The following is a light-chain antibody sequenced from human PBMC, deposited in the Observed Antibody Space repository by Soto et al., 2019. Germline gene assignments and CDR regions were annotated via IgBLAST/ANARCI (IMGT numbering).Light chain of an antibody. CDR2: DAS. Sequence: DIQLTQSPSSLSASVGDRVTITSRASQTISTYLTWFQQKPGNVPKVLIYDASTLQSGDPSRFRGSGSGTDFTLTISSLQPEDFATYYCQQSYSTPWTFGQGTKVDIK. CDR1: QTISTY. CDR3: QQSYSTPWT. J-gene: IGKJ1*01. V-gene: IGKV1-39*01.